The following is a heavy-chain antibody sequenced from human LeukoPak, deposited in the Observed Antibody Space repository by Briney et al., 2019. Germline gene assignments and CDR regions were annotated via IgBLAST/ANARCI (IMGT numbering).Heavy chain of an antibody. CDR1: GFTFSSYS. J-gene: IGHJ5*02. D-gene: IGHD6-6*01. CDR2: ISSSSSYI. Sequence: PGGSLSLSCAASGFTFSSYSMNWVRQAPRKGLEGVSSISSSSSYIYYTHSVKGRFPISRDNTKNSLCLQMNSLRAEDSAVYYCAIDMYSSSFNWFDPWGQGTLVTVS. CDR3: AIDMYSSSFNWFDP. V-gene: IGHV3-21*01.